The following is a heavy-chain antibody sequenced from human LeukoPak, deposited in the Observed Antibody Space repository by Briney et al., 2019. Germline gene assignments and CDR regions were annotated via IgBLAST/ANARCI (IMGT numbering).Heavy chain of an antibody. V-gene: IGHV3-23*01. D-gene: IGHD2-21*01. Sequence: GGSLRLSCAASGFTFSSYAMSWVRQAPGKGLEWVSAISGSGGSTYYADSVKGRFTISRDNPKNTLYLQMNSLRAEDTAVYYCAKGGLASPYYYYMDVWGKGTTVTVSS. CDR1: GFTFSSYA. CDR2: ISGSGGST. CDR3: AKGGLASPYYYYMDV. J-gene: IGHJ6*03.